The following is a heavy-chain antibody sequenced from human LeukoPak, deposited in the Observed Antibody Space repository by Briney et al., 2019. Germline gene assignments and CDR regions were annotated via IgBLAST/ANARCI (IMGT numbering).Heavy chain of an antibody. D-gene: IGHD3-10*01. CDR3: VRATRGVRGVDLYYFDY. Sequence: ASVKVSCKASGYTFTSYGISWVRQAPGQGLKWMGWISAYNGNTNYAQKLQGRVTMTTDTSTSTAYMELRSLRSDDTAVYYCVRATRGVRGVDLYYFDYWGQGTLVTVSS. V-gene: IGHV1-18*01. CDR2: ISAYNGNT. CDR1: GYTFTSYG. J-gene: IGHJ4*02.